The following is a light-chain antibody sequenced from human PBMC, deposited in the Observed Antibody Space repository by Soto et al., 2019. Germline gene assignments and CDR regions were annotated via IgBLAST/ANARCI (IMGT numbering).Light chain of an antibody. Sequence: DIQMTQSPSTVSAYVGDSVTMTCRASQNINSWLAWYQQKPGKAPKLLIYDASSLESGVPSRCSGSGSGTEFTRTISSLQPDDFASYYCQQYNSYWMFGQGTKLDIK. V-gene: IGKV1-5*01. CDR3: QQYNSYWM. CDR1: QNINSW. J-gene: IGKJ1*01. CDR2: DAS.